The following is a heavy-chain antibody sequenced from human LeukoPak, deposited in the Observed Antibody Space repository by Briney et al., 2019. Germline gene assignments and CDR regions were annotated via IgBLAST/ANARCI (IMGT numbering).Heavy chain of an antibody. CDR2: ISGSGVTT. V-gene: IGHV3-23*01. Sequence: GGSLRLSCAASGFTFSSYAMSWVRQAPGKGLEWVSTISGSGVTTSYADSVKGRFTISRDNSQNTLYLRMNSLRAEDTALYYCAKEGDALAATDIVDYWGQGTLVTVSS. J-gene: IGHJ4*02. CDR1: GFTFSSYA. CDR3: AKEGDALAATDIVDY. D-gene: IGHD6-13*01.